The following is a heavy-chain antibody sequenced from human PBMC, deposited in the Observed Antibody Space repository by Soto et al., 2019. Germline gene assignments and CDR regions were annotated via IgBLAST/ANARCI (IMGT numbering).Heavy chain of an antibody. V-gene: IGHV4-30-4*01. J-gene: IGHJ4*02. CDR1: GGSLNSGNYY. CDR3: ARYCSSTRCLNFDY. CDR2: IDYSGNT. Sequence: SETLSLTCTVSGGSLNSGNYYWSWIRQPPGKGLEWIGYIDYSGNTYYNPSLKSRVSTSVDTSRNQFSLKLSSVTAADTAVYYCARYCSSTRCLNFDYWGPGTLVTGSS. D-gene: IGHD2-2*01.